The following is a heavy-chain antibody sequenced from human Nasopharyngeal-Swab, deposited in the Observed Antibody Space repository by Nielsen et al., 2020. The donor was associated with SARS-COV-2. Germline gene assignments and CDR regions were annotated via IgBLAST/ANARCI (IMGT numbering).Heavy chain of an antibody. V-gene: IGHV4-59*01. CDR3: ARTMVRGVIDY. J-gene: IGHJ4*02. Sequence: SETLSLTCTVSGCSISSYYWSWIRQPPGKGLEWIGYIYYSGSTNYNPSLKSRVTISVDTSKNQFSLKLSSVTAADTAVYYCARTMVRGVIDYWGQGTLVTVSS. D-gene: IGHD3-10*01. CDR2: IYYSGST. CDR1: GCSISSYY.